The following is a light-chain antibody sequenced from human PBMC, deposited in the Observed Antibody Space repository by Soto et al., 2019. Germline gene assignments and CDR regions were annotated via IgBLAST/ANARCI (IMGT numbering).Light chain of an antibody. CDR2: EVN. CDR1: QSLLHSNGYNY. V-gene: IGKV2D-29*02. J-gene: IGKJ5*01. Sequence: DIVMTQSPLSLPVTPGEPASIPCRSSQSLLHSNGYNYLYWYLQKPGQSPQLLIYEVNIRFSGVPDRFSGGGSGTDFTLKISRVQAEDVGLYYCMQSMQLPITFGQGTRLEIK. CDR3: MQSMQLPIT.